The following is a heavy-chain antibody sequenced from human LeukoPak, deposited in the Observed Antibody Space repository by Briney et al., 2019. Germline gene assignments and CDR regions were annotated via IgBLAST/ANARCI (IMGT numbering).Heavy chain of an antibody. D-gene: IGHD3-22*01. V-gene: IGHV1-69*04. CDR1: RYTFTSYG. J-gene: IGHJ4*02. Sequence: GASVKVSCKASRYTFTSYGISWVRQAPGQGLEWMGRIIPILGIANYAQKFQGRVTITADKSTSTAYMELSSLRSEDTAVYYCARGPPTYYYDSSGYYYTLGYFDYWGQGTLVTVSS. CDR2: IIPILGIA. CDR3: ARGPPTYYYDSSGYYYTLGYFDY.